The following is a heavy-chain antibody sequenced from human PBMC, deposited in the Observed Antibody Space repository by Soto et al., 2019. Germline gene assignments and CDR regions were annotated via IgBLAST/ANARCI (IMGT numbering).Heavy chain of an antibody. CDR3: ARTYDSSGPNSGGYGFDI. V-gene: IGHV4-59*01. Sequence: SETLSLTCTVSGVSISSYYWIWLRQPPGKGLEWIGYIYYSGSTNYNPSLKSRVTISVDTSKNQFSLKLSSVTAADTAVYYCARTYDSSGPNSGGYGFDIWGQGTMVTVSS. D-gene: IGHD3-22*01. CDR1: GVSISSYY. CDR2: IYYSGST. J-gene: IGHJ3*02.